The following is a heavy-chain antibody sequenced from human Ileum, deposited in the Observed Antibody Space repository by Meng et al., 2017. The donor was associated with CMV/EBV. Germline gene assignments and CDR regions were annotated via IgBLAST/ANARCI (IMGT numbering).Heavy chain of an antibody. D-gene: IGHD6-19*01. V-gene: IGHV3-23*01. CDR2: ISGSGGDT. Sequence: SEFKFTNYDMSWVRQAPGKWLEWVSTISGSGGDTWYADSVKGRLTLSRDNSRNTLYLVMNSLRVEDTAVYYCARPYSSAWNGGFGYWGQGTLVTVSS. J-gene: IGHJ4*02. CDR3: ARPYSSAWNGGFGY. CDR1: EFKFTNYD.